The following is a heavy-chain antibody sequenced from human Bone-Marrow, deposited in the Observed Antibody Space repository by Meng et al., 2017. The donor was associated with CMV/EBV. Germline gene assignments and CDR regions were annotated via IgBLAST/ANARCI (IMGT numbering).Heavy chain of an antibody. Sequence: SETLSLTCTVSGYSISSGYYWGWIRQPPGKGLEWIGSIYHSGSTYYNPSLKSRVTISVDTSKNQFSLKLSSGTTADTAVYYCARTYCSSTSCYYYYGMDVWGQGTTVTVS. D-gene: IGHD2-2*01. CDR2: IYHSGST. CDR3: ARTYCSSTSCYYYYGMDV. CDR1: GYSISSGYY. J-gene: IGHJ6*02. V-gene: IGHV4-38-2*02.